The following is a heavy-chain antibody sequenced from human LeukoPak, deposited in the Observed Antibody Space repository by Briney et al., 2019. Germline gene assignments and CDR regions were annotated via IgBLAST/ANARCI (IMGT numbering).Heavy chain of an antibody. CDR1: GFTFSDAW. CDR2: MKRKSDGGGTA. CDR3: TDDLHYFASD. V-gene: IGHV3-15*01. J-gene: IGHJ4*02. D-gene: IGHD3-10*01. Sequence: NPGGSLRLSCAASGFTFSDAWMNWVRQAPGKGLQWVGRMKRKSDGGGTADYAAPEKGRFTIGRDDSKNSLYLQMNSLETEDAGVYYCTDDLHYFASDWGQGTLVTVSS.